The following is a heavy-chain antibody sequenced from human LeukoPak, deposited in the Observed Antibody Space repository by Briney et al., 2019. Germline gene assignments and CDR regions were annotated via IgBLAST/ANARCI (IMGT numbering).Heavy chain of an antibody. CDR3: ARVATGSHDWFDP. D-gene: IGHD1-26*01. V-gene: IGHV3-74*01. Sequence: GGSLRLSCAASGFTFSNYWMHWVRQAPGKGLVWVSRINSDGSTTSYADSVKGRFTISRDNSKNTLYLQMNSLRAEDTAVYFCARVATGSHDWFDPWGQGTLVTVSS. CDR1: GFTFSNYW. J-gene: IGHJ5*02. CDR2: INSDGSTT.